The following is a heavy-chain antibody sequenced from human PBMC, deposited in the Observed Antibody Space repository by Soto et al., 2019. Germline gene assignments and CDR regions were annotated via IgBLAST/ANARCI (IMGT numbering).Heavy chain of an antibody. V-gene: IGHV1-18*01. CDR3: ARDSVAGAFDY. D-gene: IGHD6-19*01. J-gene: IGHJ4*02. CDR1: GYTFINYG. CDR2: ISAYNGNT. Sequence: GASVKVSCKASGYTFINYGITWVRQAPGQGLEWMGWISAYNGNTNYAQKLQGRVTMTTDTSTTTAYMELRSLRSDDTAVYYCARDSVAGAFDYWGQGTLVTVSS.